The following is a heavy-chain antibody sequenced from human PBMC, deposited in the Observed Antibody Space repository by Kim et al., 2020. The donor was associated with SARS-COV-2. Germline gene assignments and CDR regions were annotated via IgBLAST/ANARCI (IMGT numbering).Heavy chain of an antibody. D-gene: IGHD4-17*01. V-gene: IGHV3-11*04. J-gene: IGHJ4*02. CDR2: I. CDR3: AGEQFHGGDY. Sequence: IYNADSVKGRITNSRDNAKSSLYLQRNSLRAEDTAIYYCAGEQFHGGDYWGQGTLVTVSS.